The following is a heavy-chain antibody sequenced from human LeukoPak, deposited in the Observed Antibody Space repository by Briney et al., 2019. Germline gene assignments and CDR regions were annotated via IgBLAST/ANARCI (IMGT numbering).Heavy chain of an antibody. CDR2: ISSSSSYI. CDR1: GFTFSSYE. V-gene: IGHV3-21*01. J-gene: IGHJ4*02. CDR3: GRDPAYYGSGKYYFDY. Sequence: GGSLRLSCAASGFTFSSYEMNWVRQAPGKGLEWVSSISSSSSYIYYADSVKGRFTISRGNAKNSLYLQMNSLRAEDTAVYYCGRDPAYYGSGKYYFDYWGQGTLVTVSS. D-gene: IGHD3-10*01.